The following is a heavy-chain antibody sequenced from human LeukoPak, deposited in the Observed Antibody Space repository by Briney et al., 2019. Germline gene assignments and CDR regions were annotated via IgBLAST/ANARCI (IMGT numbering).Heavy chain of an antibody. CDR3: ARRESSSSFPLYH. Sequence: PSETLSLTCTVSGGSISSYYWSWIRQPPGKGLEWIAYIYYSGSTNYNPSLKSRATISVDTSKNQFSLKLTSVTAADTAVYYCARRESSSSFPLYHWGQGTLVTVSS. V-gene: IGHV4-59*08. CDR2: IYYSGST. CDR1: GGSISSYY. J-gene: IGHJ5*02. D-gene: IGHD6-6*01.